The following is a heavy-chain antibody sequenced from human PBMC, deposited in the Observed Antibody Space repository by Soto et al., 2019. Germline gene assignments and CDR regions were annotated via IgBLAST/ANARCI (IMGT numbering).Heavy chain of an antibody. CDR3: ARDHGIAAAVDYYYYGMDV. V-gene: IGHV4-4*07. D-gene: IGHD6-13*01. CDR1: GGSISSYY. J-gene: IGHJ6*02. CDR2: IYTSGST. Sequence: QVQLQESGPGLVKPSETLSLTCTVSGGSISSYYWSWIRQPAGKGLEWIGRIYTSGSTNYNPSLKSRVTMSVDTSKNQCSLKLSSVTAADTAVYYCARDHGIAAAVDYYYYGMDVWGQGTTVTVSS.